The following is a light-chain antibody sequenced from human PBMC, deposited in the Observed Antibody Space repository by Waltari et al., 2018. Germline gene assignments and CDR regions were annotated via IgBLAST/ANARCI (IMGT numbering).Light chain of an antibody. CDR2: EVN. V-gene: IGLV2-8*01. J-gene: IGLJ3*02. CDR1: ISDVGGYIY. Sequence: QSALAQPPSASGSPGQSVTVPCTGTISDVGGYIYVSWNQQHPGKAPKLIIYEVNKRPSGVPARFSGSKSGNTASLTVSGLQAEDEADYYCSSYAGSNNIVFGGGTKLTVL. CDR3: SSYAGSNNIV.